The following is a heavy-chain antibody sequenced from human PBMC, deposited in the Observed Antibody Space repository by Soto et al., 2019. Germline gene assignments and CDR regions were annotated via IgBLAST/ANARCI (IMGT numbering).Heavy chain of an antibody. J-gene: IGHJ5*01. Sequence: PSDTLASTSSRAGASINIVAYYLDWIRQPPGKGLEWIGTVYYNENTYYNPSLKSRVAISVDTAKNQFSLNLRSVTAADTAIYFCARRERYYGSPGWFDPWGQGTLVTVSS. D-gene: IGHD3-10*01. V-gene: IGHV4-39*01. CDR1: GASINIVAYY. CDR2: VYYNENT. CDR3: ARRERYYGSPGWFDP.